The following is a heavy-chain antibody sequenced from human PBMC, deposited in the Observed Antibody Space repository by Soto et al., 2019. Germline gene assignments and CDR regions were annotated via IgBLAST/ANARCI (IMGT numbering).Heavy chain of an antibody. CDR3: AKDRKGGIDAFDI. J-gene: IGHJ3*02. Sequence: GGSVRLSCAASGFTFSSYGMHWVRQAPGKGLEWVAVISYDGSNKYYADSVKGRFTISRDNSKNTLYLQMNSLRAEDTAVYYCAKDRKGGIDAFDIWGQGTMVTVSS. CDR1: GFTFSSYG. CDR2: ISYDGSNK. D-gene: IGHD2-15*01. V-gene: IGHV3-30*18.